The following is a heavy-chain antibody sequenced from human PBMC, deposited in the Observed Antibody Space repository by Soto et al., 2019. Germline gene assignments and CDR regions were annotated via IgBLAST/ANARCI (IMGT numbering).Heavy chain of an antibody. CDR3: AKDLDAEYCGGDCYLTLITPVDY. J-gene: IGHJ4*02. CDR1: GFTFSSYA. Sequence: GGSLRPSCAASGFTFSSYAMSWVRQAPGKGLEWVSAISGSGGSTYYADSVKGRFTISRDNSKNTLYLQMNSLRAEDTAVYYCAKDLDAEYCGGDCYLTLITPVDYWGQGTLVTVSS. V-gene: IGHV3-23*01. D-gene: IGHD2-21*01. CDR2: ISGSGGST.